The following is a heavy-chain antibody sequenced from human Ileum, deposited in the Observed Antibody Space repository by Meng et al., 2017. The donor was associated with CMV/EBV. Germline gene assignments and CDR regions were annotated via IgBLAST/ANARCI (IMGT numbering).Heavy chain of an antibody. V-gene: IGHV3-11*04. D-gene: IGHD2-2*02. J-gene: IGHJ4*02. CDR1: FTFSDYY. CDR3: ATPPSYCSSTSCSTVDY. CDR2: ISSSGSTI. Sequence: FTFSDYYMSWIRQAPGKGLEWVSYISSSGSTIYYADSVKGRFTISRDNAKNSLYLQMNSLRVEDTAVYYCATPPSYCSSTSCSTVDYWGQGTLVTVSS.